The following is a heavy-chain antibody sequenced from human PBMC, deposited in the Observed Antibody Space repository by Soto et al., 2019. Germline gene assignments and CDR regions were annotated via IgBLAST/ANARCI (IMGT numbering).Heavy chain of an antibody. CDR1: GGTFSSYA. D-gene: IGHD3-16*02. J-gene: IGHJ6*02. CDR3: ARSKAYDYVWGSYRRHPELYGMDV. V-gene: IGHV1-69*01. CDR2: IIPIFGTA. Sequence: QVQLVQSGAEVKKPGSSVKVSCTASGGTFSSYAISWVRQAPGQGLEWMGGIIPIFGTANYAQKFQGRVTITADESTNTAYMELSSLRAEDTAVYYCARSKAYDYVWGSYRRHPELYGMDVWGQGSTVTVSS.